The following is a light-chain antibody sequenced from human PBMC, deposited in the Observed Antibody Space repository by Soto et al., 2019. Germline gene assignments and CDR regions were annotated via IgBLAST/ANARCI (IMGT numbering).Light chain of an antibody. CDR1: SSDIGAYNF. Sequence: QSVLTQPPSVSGSPGQSITISCTGTSSDIGAYNFVSWYQQHPGKAPKLMLYDVNIRPSGVSNRFSGSKSGNTASLTISGLRAEDEADYYCTSWTTSPTMIFGGGTKVTVL. CDR2: DVN. V-gene: IGLV2-14*03. J-gene: IGLJ2*01. CDR3: TSWTTSPTMI.